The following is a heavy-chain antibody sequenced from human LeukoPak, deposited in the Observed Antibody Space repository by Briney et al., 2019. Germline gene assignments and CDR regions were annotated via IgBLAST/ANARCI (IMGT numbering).Heavy chain of an antibody. CDR3: ARMGDYDYVWGSHEVDY. CDR2: ISSSSSTI. V-gene: IGHV3-48*02. D-gene: IGHD3-16*01. CDR1: GFTFSSYA. J-gene: IGHJ4*02. Sequence: PXGSLRLSCAASGFTFSSYAMHWVRQAPGKGLEWVSYISSSSSTIYYADSVKGRFTISRDNAKNSLYLQMNSLRDEDTAVYYCARMGDYDYVWGSHEVDYWGQGTLVTVSS.